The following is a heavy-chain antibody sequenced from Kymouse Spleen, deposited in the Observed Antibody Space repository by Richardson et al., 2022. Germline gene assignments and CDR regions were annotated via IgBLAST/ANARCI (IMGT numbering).Heavy chain of an antibody. J-gene: IGHJ5*02. CDR1: GGSISSSSYY. Sequence: QLQLQESGPGLVKPSETLSLTCTVSGGSISSSSYYWGWIRQPPGKGLEWIGSIYYSGSTYYNPSLKSRVTISVDTSKNQFSLKLSSVTAADTAVYYCARLGIAARPFDPWGQGTLVTVSS. D-gene: IGHD6-6*01. CDR3: ARLGIAARPFDP. V-gene: IGHV4-39*01. CDR2: IYYSGST.